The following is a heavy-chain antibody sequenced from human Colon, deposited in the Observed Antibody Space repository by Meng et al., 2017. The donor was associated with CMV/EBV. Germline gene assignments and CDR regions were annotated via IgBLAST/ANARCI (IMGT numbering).Heavy chain of an antibody. CDR2: ISPYRGDT. CDR1: GYSFRNYA. V-gene: IGHV1-18*01. CDR3: SREVDYGGYIVLGY. D-gene: IGHD4-23*01. J-gene: IGHJ4*02. Sequence: ASVKVSCKASGYSFRNYAISWVRLAPGQGLEWMGWISPYRGDTNYAQKFQGRVIMSTDTPTSTAYMELRSLRPDDTAVYYCSREVDYGGYIVLGYWGQGTLVTVSS.